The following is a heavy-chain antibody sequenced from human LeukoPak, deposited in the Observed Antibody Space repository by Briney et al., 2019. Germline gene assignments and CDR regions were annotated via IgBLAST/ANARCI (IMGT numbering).Heavy chain of an antibody. CDR3: ARLRSYYYGMDV. V-gene: IGHV4-59*08. CDR2: IYYSGST. CDR1: GGSISSYY. Sequence: SETLSLTCTVSGGSISSYYWSWIRQTPGKGLEWIGYIYYSGSTNYNPSLKSRVTISVDTSKNQFSLKLTSVTAADTAFYYCARLRSYYYGMDVWGQGTTVTVSS. J-gene: IGHJ6*02.